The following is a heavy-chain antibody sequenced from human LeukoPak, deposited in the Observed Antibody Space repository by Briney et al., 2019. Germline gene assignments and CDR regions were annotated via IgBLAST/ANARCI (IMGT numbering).Heavy chain of an antibody. Sequence: PGGSLRLSCVVCGFLFSRYAMTWLRQAPGKGLEWVSSSGGGVSAYYADSVRGRFSISRDNSKNTLYLQMNSLTAEDTAVYFCAKTVTVTPGRDKPHEYWGPGTLVTVSS. V-gene: IGHV3-23*01. D-gene: IGHD3-10*01. CDR3: AKTVTVTPGRDKPHEY. CDR1: GFLFSRYA. J-gene: IGHJ4*02. CDR2: SGGGVSA.